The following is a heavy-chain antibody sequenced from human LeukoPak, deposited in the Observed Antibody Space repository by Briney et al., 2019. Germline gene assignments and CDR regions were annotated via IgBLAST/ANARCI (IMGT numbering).Heavy chain of an antibody. D-gene: IGHD3-10*01. J-gene: IGHJ5*02. V-gene: IGHV3-7*01. Sequence: GGSLRLSCAASGFTFSSYWMSWVRQAPGKGLEWVANIKQDGSEKYYVDSVKGRFTISRDNAKNSLYLQMNSLRAEDTAVYYCARDLWFGEPINWFDPWGQGTLVTVSS. CDR2: IKQDGSEK. CDR3: ARDLWFGEPINWFDP. CDR1: GFTFSSYW.